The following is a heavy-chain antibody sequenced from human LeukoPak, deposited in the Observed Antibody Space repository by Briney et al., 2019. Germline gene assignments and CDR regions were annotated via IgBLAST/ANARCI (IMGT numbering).Heavy chain of an antibody. J-gene: IGHJ5*02. CDR2: IYYSGST. CDR3: ARAHSGSYLPPWFDP. Sequence: SETLSLTCTVSGGSISSGGYYWSWIRQHPGKGLEWIGYIYYSGSTYYNPSLKSRVTISVDTSKNQFSLKLSSVTAADTAVYYCARAHSGSYLPPWFDPWGQGTLVTVSS. V-gene: IGHV4-31*03. CDR1: GGSISSGGYY. D-gene: IGHD1-26*01.